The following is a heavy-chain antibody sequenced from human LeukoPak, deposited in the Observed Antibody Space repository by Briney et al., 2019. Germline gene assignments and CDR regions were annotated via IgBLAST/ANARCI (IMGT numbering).Heavy chain of an antibody. CDR3: ERAAYRYSINDWSRTGLGAYATKYYYYMDV. V-gene: IGHV4-34*01. J-gene: IGHJ6*03. CDR2: INHSRST. CDR1: GGSFSGYY. Sequence: SETLSLTCAVYGGSFSGYYWSWIRQPPGKGREWIGEINHSRSTNYNPSLKSRVTISVDTSKNQFSLKLTSATAADTAVYYCERAAYRYSINDWSRTGLGAYATKYYYYMDVWGKGTTVTVSS. D-gene: IGHD3-9*01.